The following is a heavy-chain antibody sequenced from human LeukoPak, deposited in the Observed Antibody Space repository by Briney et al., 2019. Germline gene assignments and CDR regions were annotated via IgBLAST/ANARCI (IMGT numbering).Heavy chain of an antibody. CDR2: ISYDGSNK. CDR3: ARDAWASGWFSAFDI. Sequence: GGSLRLSCAASGFTFSSYAMHWVRQAPGKGLEWVAVISYDGSNKYYADSVKGRFTISRDNSKNTLYLQMNSLRAEDTAVYYCARDAWASGWFSAFDIWGQGTVVTVSS. J-gene: IGHJ3*02. CDR1: GFTFSSYA. V-gene: IGHV3-30*04. D-gene: IGHD6-19*01.